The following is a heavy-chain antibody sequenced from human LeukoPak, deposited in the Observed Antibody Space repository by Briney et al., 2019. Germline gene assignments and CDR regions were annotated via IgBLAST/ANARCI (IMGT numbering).Heavy chain of an antibody. V-gene: IGHV4-30-4*01. CDR3: ARAGVVRLYGGNWGCFDL. J-gene: IGHJ2*01. Sequence: SQTLSLTCTVSGGSISSGDYYWSWIRQPPGKGLEWIGYIYYSGSTYYNPSLKSRVTISVDTSKNQFSLKLSSVTAADTAVYYCARAGVVRLYGGNWGCFDLWGRGTLVTVSS. D-gene: IGHD4-23*01. CDR2: IYYSGST. CDR1: GGSISSGDYY.